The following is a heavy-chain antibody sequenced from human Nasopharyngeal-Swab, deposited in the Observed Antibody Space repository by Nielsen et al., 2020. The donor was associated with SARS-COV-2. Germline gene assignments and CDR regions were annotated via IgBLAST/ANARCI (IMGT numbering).Heavy chain of an antibody. V-gene: IGHV3-30-3*01. CDR1: GFTFSCYA. J-gene: IGHJ4*02. CDR2: ISYDGITK. Sequence: GGSLRLSCAASGFTFSCYAMHWVRQAPGKGLEWGAVISYDGITKYYADSVKGRFTISRDNSKNTLYLQMNSLRAEDTAVYFCARDRGGSFPSYYFDYWGQGTLVTVSS. CDR3: ARDRGGSFPSYYFDY. D-gene: IGHD1-26*01.